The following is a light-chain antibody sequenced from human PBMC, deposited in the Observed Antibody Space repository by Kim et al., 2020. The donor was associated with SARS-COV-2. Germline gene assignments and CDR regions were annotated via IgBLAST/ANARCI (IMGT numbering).Light chain of an antibody. J-gene: IGLJ3*02. CDR2: SNN. V-gene: IGLV1-44*01. CDR1: TSNIAGNT. CDR3: AAWDDSLNGWV. Sequence: GQRVTISCSGSTSNIAGNTVNCYRQLPGTAPKRLIYSNNQRPSGVPDRFSGSKSGTSASLAIGGLQSEDEADYYCAAWDDSLNGWVFGGGTQLTDL.